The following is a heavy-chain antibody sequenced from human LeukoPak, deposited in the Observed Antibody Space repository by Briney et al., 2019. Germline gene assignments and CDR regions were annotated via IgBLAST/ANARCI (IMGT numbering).Heavy chain of an antibody. CDR1: GLTFNLYG. CDR2: ISGYGANT. D-gene: IGHD1-26*01. J-gene: IGHJ5*02. V-gene: IGHV3-23*01. CDR3: AKDRGPYLGIDNNWFDP. Sequence: GGSLRLSCAASGLTFNLYGMSWVRQVPGKGLEWVSGISGYGANTYYADSVKGRFTISRDNSKNTVFLQMNSLTVEDTAVYHCAKDRGPYLGIDNNWFDPWGQGTLVIVSS.